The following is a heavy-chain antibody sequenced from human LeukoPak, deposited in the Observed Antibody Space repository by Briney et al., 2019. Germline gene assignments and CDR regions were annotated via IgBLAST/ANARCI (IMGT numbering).Heavy chain of an antibody. CDR1: GGTFSSYA. Sequence: SVKVSCKASGGTFSSYAISWVRQAPGQGLEWMGGIIPIFGTANYAQKFQGRVTITADKSTSTAYMELSSLRSEDTAVYYCARGEWSPTHYYYYYYMNVWGKGTTVTVSS. V-gene: IGHV1-69*06. CDR3: ARGEWSPTHYYYYYYMNV. J-gene: IGHJ6*03. CDR2: IIPIFGTA. D-gene: IGHD3-3*01.